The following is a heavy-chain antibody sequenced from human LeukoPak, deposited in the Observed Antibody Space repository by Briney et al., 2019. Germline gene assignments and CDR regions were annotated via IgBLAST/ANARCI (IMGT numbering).Heavy chain of an antibody. V-gene: IGHV3-15*01. CDR1: GFTFSNAW. CDR3: TTHISSWYELYYFDY. CDR2: IKSKTDGGTT. D-gene: IGHD6-13*01. J-gene: IGHJ4*02. Sequence: GGSLRLSCAASGFTFSNAWMSWVRQAPGKGLEWVGRIKSKTDGGTTDYAAPVKGRFTISRDDSKNTLYLQMNSLKTEDTAVYYCTTHISSWYELYYFDYWGQGTLVTVSS.